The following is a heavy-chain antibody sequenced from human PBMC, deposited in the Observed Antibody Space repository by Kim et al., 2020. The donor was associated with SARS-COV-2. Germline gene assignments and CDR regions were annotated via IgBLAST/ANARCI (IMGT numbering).Heavy chain of an antibody. CDR2: INHSGST. Sequence: SETLSLTCAVYGGSFSGYYWSWIRQPPGKGLEWIGEINHSGSTNYNPSLKSRVTISVDTSKNQFSLKLSSVTAADTAVYYCARGGRSGSGRRYYYYGMDVWGQGTTVTVSS. CDR1: GGSFSGYY. V-gene: IGHV4-34*01. CDR3: ARGGRSGSGRRYYYYGMDV. D-gene: IGHD3-10*01. J-gene: IGHJ6*02.